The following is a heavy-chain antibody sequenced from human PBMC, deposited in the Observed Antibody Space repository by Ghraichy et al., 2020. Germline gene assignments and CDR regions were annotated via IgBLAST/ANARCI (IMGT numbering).Heavy chain of an antibody. J-gene: IGHJ6*02. CDR2: IFYRGST. CDR3: ASEQHRDGYIHGMDV. D-gene: IGHD5-18*01. CDR1: GGSVSSGGYY. V-gene: IGHV4-61*08. Sequence: SETLSLTCTVSGGSVSSGGYYWSWIQQPPGKGLEWIGYIFYRGSTNYNSSLKSRVTISVDTSKNQFSLKLSSVTAADTAVYFCASEQHRDGYIHGMDVWGQGTTVTVSS.